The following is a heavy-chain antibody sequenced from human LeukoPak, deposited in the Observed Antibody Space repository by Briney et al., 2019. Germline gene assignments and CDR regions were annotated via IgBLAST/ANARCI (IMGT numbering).Heavy chain of an antibody. V-gene: IGHV1-69*13. Sequence: SVKVSCKASGGTFSSYAISWVRQAPGQGLEWMGGIIPIFGTANYAQKFQGRVTITPDESTSTAYMELSSLRSEDTAVYYCARSEDIVVVPAATTAYYYYYMDVWGKGTTVTVSS. D-gene: IGHD2-2*01. CDR2: IIPIFGTA. J-gene: IGHJ6*03. CDR3: ARSEDIVVVPAATTAYYYYYMDV. CDR1: GGTFSSYA.